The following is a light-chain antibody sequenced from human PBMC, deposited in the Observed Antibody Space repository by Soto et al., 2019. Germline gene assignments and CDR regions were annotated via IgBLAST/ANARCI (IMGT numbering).Light chain of an antibody. V-gene: IGKV1-39*01. J-gene: IGKJ5*01. CDR1: QSISSY. CDR2: AAS. Sequence: DIQMTQSPSSLSASVGDRVTITCRASQSISSYLNWYQQKPGKAPKLLIYAASSLQSGVPSRFSGRGSGTDFTLPISSLQPEDFATYYCQQSYSTPITFGQGTRLEIK. CDR3: QQSYSTPIT.